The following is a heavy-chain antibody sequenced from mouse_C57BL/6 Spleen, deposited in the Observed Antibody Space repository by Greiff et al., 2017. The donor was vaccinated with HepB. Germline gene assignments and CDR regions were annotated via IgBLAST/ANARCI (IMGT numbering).Heavy chain of an antibody. CDR1: GYTFTDYY. CDR2: IYPGSGNT. V-gene: IGHV1-76*01. Sequence: VHLAESGAELVRPGASVKLSCKASGYTFTDYYINWVKQRPGQGLEWIARIYPGSGNTYYNEKFKGKATLTAEKSSSTAYMQLSSLTSEDSAVYFCARGDSHFDYWGQGTTLTVSS. CDR3: ARGDSHFDY. D-gene: IGHD2-12*01. J-gene: IGHJ2*01.